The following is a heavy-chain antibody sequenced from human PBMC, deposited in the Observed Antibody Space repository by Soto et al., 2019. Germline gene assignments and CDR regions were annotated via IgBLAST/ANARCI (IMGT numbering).Heavy chain of an antibody. V-gene: IGHV3-23*01. J-gene: IGHJ4*02. CDR3: AKDAVYNDGLWLVAN. CDR1: GFSFSRYA. CDR2: MTGSGGDI. D-gene: IGHD5-12*01. Sequence: GGSLRLSCAASGFSFSRYAMMWVRQAPGKGQEWVAGMTGSGGDIRYADSVKGRFSISKDNSKNTLYLQMNSLRAEDTAIYYCAKDAVYNDGLWLVANWGQGTLVTVSS.